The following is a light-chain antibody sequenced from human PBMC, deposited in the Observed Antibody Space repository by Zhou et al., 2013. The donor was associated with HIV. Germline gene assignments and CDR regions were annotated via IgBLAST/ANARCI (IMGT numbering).Light chain of an antibody. CDR2: ETS. CDR3: QQYSSFLLS. J-gene: IGKJ4*01. Sequence: IQMTQSPSIVSASLGVRVTITCRANETVGRSLAWYQQKRGKAPTLVIYETSILDKGVPSRFAGSGSGTEFILTITSLQPDDLATYYCQQYSSFLLSFGGGTKVDIK. CDR1: ETVGRS. V-gene: IGKV1-5*03.